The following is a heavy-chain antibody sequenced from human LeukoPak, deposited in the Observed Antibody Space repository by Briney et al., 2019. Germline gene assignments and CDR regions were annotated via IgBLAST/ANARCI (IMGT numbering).Heavy chain of an antibody. CDR3: ARHDTPSRPFDY. CDR1: GYSFTTYW. V-gene: IGHV5-51*01. J-gene: IGHJ4*02. Sequence: GGSLKISCKGSGYSFTTYWIGWVRQMPGKGVEWMGIIYPGDSDTRYSPSFQGQVTISADKSISTAYLQWSSLKASDTAMYYCARHDTPSRPFDYWGQGTLVTVSS. CDR2: IYPGDSDT.